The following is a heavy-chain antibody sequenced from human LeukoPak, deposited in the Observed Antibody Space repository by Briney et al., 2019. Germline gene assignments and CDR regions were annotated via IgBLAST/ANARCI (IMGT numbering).Heavy chain of an antibody. CDR1: GGSFSNYY. CDR2: IYYGGNT. J-gene: IGHJ5*02. Sequence: PSETLSLTSTVSGGSFSNYYWSWIRQPPGKGLEWIGYIYYGGNTNYNPSLQSRVTISVDTSKNHFSLKLSSVTAADTAVYYCASGGLAAPGTDWFDPWGQGTLVTVSS. V-gene: IGHV4-59*08. D-gene: IGHD6-13*01. CDR3: ASGGLAAPGTDWFDP.